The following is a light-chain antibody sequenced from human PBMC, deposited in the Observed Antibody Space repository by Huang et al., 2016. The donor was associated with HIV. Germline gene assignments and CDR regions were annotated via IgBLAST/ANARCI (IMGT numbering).Light chain of an antibody. CDR3: QQANTFPWT. CDR2: SSS. CDR1: QGIGSW. J-gene: IGKJ1*01. Sequence: DIQMTQSPSSVSASIGDRVTITCRASQGIGSWLAWYQQKPGEAPKLLIYSSSTLESGVPSRFSGGGSGTDFTLMISSLQPEDFATYYCQQANTFPWTFGQGTKVEIK. V-gene: IGKV1D-12*01.